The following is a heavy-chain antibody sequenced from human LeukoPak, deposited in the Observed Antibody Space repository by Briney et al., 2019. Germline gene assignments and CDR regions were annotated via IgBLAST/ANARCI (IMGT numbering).Heavy chain of an antibody. J-gene: IGHJ4*02. Sequence: SETLSLTCAVYGGSFSGYYWSWISHPPGKGLEWIAEINHSGSTNYNPSLKSRVTISVDTSKNQFSLKLSSVTAADTAVYYCARERVGSGSYRTYFDYWGQGTLVTVSS. CDR1: GGSFSGYY. V-gene: IGHV4-34*01. CDR2: INHSGST. D-gene: IGHD3-10*01. CDR3: ARERVGSGSYRTYFDY.